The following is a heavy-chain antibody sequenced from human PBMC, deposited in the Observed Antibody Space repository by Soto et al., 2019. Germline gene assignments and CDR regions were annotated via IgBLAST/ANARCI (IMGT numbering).Heavy chain of an antibody. CDR2: IYYTGST. J-gene: IGHJ3*01. V-gene: IGHV4-30-4*01. Sequence: SETLSLTCTVSGGSISSGDHYWSWIRQPPGKGLEWIGYIYYTGSTYYNPSLTSRVTISVDTSKNQFSLKLNSVTAADTAVYYCARDVPTSDSLRAFDVWGQGTMVTVSS. CDR1: GGSISSGDHY. D-gene: IGHD2-21*01. CDR3: ARDVPTSDSLRAFDV.